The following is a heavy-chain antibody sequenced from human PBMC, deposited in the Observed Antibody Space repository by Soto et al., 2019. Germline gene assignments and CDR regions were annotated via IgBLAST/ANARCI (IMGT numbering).Heavy chain of an antibody. V-gene: IGHV3-9*01. CDR1: GFTFDDYA. J-gene: IGHJ4*02. Sequence: GGSLRLSCAASGFTFDDYAMHWVRQAPGKGLEWVSGISWNSGSIGYADSVKGRFTISRDNAKNSLYLQMNSLRAEDTALYYCAKDITVTTSFGLYDYWGQGTLVTVSS. CDR2: ISWNSGSI. CDR3: AKDITVTTSFGLYDY. D-gene: IGHD4-4*01.